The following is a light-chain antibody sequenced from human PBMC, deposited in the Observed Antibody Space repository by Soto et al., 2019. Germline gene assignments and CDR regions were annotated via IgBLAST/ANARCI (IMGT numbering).Light chain of an antibody. CDR3: QSYDSSLGAV. J-gene: IGLJ7*01. CDR2: GNS. Sequence: QSVLTQPPSVSGAPGQRVPISCTGSSSNIGAGYDVHWYQQLPGTAPKLLIYGNSNRPSGVPDRFSGSKSGTSASLAITGLQAEDEADYYCQSYDSSLGAVFGGGTQLTVL. CDR1: SSNIGAGYD. V-gene: IGLV1-40*01.